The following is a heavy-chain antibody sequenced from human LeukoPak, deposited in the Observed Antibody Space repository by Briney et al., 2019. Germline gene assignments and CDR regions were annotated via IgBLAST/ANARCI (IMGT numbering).Heavy chain of an antibody. J-gene: IGHJ4*02. CDR2: ISGSGGST. Sequence: GRSLRLSCAASGFTFSSYAMSWVRQAPGKGLEWVSAISGSGGSTYYADSVKGRFTISRDNSKNTLYLQMNSLRAEDTAVYYCAKTYTIFGVVPTIDYWGQGTLVTVSS. CDR1: GFTFSSYA. CDR3: AKTYTIFGVVPTIDY. D-gene: IGHD3-3*01. V-gene: IGHV3-23*01.